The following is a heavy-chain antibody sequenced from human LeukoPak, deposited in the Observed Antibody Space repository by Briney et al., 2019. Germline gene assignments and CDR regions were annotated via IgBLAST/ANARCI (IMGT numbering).Heavy chain of an antibody. CDR1: GFTFSSYE. V-gene: IGHV3-21*01. D-gene: IGHD5-12*01. CDR2: ISCSSSYI. CDR3: ARVLYSGYDYSPIPLDY. J-gene: IGHJ4*02. Sequence: GGSLRLSCAASGFTFSSYEMNWVRQAPGKGLEWVSSISCSSSYIYYADSVKGRFTISRDNAKNSLYLQMNSLRAEDTAVYYCARVLYSGYDYSPIPLDYWGQGTLVTVSS.